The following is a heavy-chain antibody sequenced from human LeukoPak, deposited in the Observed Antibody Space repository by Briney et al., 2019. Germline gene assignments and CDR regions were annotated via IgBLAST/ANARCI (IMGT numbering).Heavy chain of an antibody. CDR3: ARYLLSAVAGTHPIDY. V-gene: IGHV1-69*04. D-gene: IGHD6-19*01. CDR2: IIPILGIA. Sequence: VASVKVSCKASGGTFSSYAISWVRQAPGQGLEWMGRIIPILGIANYAQKFQGRVTITADKSTSTAYMELSRLRSEDTAVYYCARYLLSAVAGTHPIDYWGQGTLVTVSS. J-gene: IGHJ4*02. CDR1: GGTFSSYA.